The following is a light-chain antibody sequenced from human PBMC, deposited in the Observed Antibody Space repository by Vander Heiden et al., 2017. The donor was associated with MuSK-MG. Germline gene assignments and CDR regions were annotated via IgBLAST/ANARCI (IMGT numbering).Light chain of an antibody. CDR1: ESLVYRDRHSY. V-gene: IGKV2-28*01. J-gene: IGKJ4*01. Sequence: DTVVTQSPFSLSVTPGEPASISCTSSESLVYRDRHSYLNWYVQKPGKSPQLLIYLGSVRAAGVPERFTGSGSGTEFTLTISRVEAEDVGVYYCVQVLQTLTLGGGTKVEI. CDR2: LGS. CDR3: VQVLQTLT.